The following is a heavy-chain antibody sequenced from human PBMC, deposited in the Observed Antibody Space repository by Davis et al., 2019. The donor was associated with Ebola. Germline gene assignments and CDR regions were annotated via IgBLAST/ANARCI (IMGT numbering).Heavy chain of an antibody. J-gene: IGHJ4*02. CDR1: GFIFDEYA. V-gene: IGHV3-9*01. CDR3: AKGPLQLYYENIGTYYFDY. Sequence: PGGSLRLSCAVSGFIFDEYAMHWVRQAPGKGLEWVSGINWNGGSIGYADSVKGRFTISRDNAKNSLYLQMNSLRAEDTAFYYCAKGPLQLYYENIGTYYFDYWGRGTLVTVSS. D-gene: IGHD2/OR15-2a*01. CDR2: INWNGGSI.